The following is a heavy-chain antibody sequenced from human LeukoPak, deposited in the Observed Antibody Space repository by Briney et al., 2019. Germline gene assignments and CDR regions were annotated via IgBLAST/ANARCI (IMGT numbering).Heavy chain of an antibody. V-gene: IGHV4-39*01. CDR1: GGSITDSTYY. CDR3: ANRGIYGYFNY. CDR2: MSYSGTT. J-gene: IGHJ4*02. D-gene: IGHD3-10*01. Sequence: NPSETLSLTCTVTGGSITDSTYYWGWVRQPPGKRLEWIGSMSYSGTTYYNPSLKSRVLISADTSKNQFSLRLTSVTAADTAVYYCANRGIYGYFNYWGQGTLVTVSS.